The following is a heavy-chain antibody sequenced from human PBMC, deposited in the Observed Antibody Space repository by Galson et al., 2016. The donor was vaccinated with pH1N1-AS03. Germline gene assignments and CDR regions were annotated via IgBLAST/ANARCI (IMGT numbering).Heavy chain of an antibody. CDR1: GFTFSSYW. D-gene: IGHD1-26*01. J-gene: IGHJ4*02. V-gene: IGHV3-74*01. Sequence: SLRLSCAASGFTFSSYWMHWVRQAPGKGLVWVSRINSDGRSTSYADSVKGRFTISRDNAKNTLYLQMNSLRAEDTAVYYCARWIGGVGATKYYFDYWGQETLVTVSS. CDR2: INSDGRST. CDR3: ARWIGGVGATKYYFDY.